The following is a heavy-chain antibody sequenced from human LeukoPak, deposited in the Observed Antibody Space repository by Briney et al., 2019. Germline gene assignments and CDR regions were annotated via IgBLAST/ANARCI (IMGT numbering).Heavy chain of an antibody. CDR2: ISSSGSTI. CDR3: ATRYSGYDHFDY. J-gene: IGHJ4*02. V-gene: IGHV3-11*01. D-gene: IGHD5-12*01. Sequence: KSGGSLRLSCAASGFTFSDYYMSWIRQAPGKGLEWVSYISSSGSTIYYADSVKGRFTISRDNAKNSLYLQMNSLRAEDTAVYYCATRYSGYDHFDYWGQGTLVTVYS. CDR1: GFTFSDYY.